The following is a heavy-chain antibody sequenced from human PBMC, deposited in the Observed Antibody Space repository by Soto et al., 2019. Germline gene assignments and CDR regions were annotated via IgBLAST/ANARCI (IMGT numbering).Heavy chain of an antibody. CDR1: GYSFTSYW. CDR3: ARAPRYYYDSSGYQIDY. CDR2: IYPGDSDT. J-gene: IGHJ4*02. V-gene: IGHV5-51*01. Sequence: PGESLKISCKGSGYSFTSYWIGWVRQMPGKGLEWMGIIYPGDSDTRYSPSFQGQVTISADKSISTAYLQWSSLKASDTAMYYCARAPRYYYDSSGYQIDYWGQGTLVTVS. D-gene: IGHD3-22*01.